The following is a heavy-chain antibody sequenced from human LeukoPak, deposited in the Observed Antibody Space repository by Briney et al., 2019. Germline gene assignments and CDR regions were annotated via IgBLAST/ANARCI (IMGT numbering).Heavy chain of an antibody. CDR3: ARDSLVVPAAVGNFDY. CDR1: GFTLRSYN. J-gene: IGHJ4*02. CDR2: ISSSSSYI. D-gene: IGHD2-2*01. V-gene: IGHV3-21*01. Sequence: PGGSLRLLCAASGFTLRSYNMNWVRHAPAKGLEWVSSISSSSSYIYYADSVKGRFTISRDNAKNSLYLQMNSLRAEDTAVYYCARDSLVVPAAVGNFDYWGQGTLVTVSS.